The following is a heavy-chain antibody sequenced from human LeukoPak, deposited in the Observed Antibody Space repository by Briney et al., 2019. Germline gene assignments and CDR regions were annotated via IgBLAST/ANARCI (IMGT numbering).Heavy chain of an antibody. J-gene: IGHJ6*02. Sequence: GGSLRLSCAASGFTFSSYGMHWVRQAPGKGLEWVAFITYDGSNKYYTESVKGRFTISRDNSKTSLYLQMNSLRAEDTAVYYCARDITYYYGSGSHYGMDVWGQGTTVTVSS. CDR2: ITYDGSNK. D-gene: IGHD3-10*01. CDR3: ARDITYYYGSGSHYGMDV. CDR1: GFTFSSYG. V-gene: IGHV3-30*12.